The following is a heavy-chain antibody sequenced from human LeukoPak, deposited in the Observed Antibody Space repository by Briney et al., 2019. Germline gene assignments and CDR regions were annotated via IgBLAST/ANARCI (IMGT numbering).Heavy chain of an antibody. CDR1: GYTFTGYY. Sequence: ASVKVSCKASGYTFTGYYMHWVGQAPGQGLEWIVLINPNSSGTNYAHNFQRSVTMTSDTSISTAYMELSRLRSDDTAVYYCAVMYKVAGPFDYWGQGTLVTVSS. D-gene: IGHD6-19*01. V-gene: IGHV1-2*06. J-gene: IGHJ4*02. CDR3: AVMYKVAGPFDY. CDR2: INPNSSGT.